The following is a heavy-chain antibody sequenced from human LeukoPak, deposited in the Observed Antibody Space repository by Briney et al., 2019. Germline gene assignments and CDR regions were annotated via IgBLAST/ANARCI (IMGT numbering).Heavy chain of an antibody. CDR1: GYTFTSYG. J-gene: IGHJ4*02. D-gene: IGHD2-2*01. Sequence: ASVKVSCKASGYTFTSYGISWVRQAPGQGLEGMGWINPNSGGTNYAQKFQGRVTMTRDTSISTAYMELSRLRSDDTAVYYCARGPTHQFELDYWGQGTLVTVSS. V-gene: IGHV1-2*02. CDR3: ARGPTHQFELDY. CDR2: INPNSGGT.